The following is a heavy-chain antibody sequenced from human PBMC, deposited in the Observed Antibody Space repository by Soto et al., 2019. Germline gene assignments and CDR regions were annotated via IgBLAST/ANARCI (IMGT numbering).Heavy chain of an antibody. D-gene: IGHD5-12*01. CDR1: GFTFSSYA. CDR2: ISGSGGST. Sequence: LRLSCAASGFTFSSYAMSWVRQAPGKGLEWVSAISGSGGSTYYADSVKGRFTISRDNSKNTLYLQMNSLRAEDTAVYYCASQSGYDWDYFDYWGQGTLVTVSS. V-gene: IGHV3-23*01. CDR3: ASQSGYDWDYFDY. J-gene: IGHJ4*02.